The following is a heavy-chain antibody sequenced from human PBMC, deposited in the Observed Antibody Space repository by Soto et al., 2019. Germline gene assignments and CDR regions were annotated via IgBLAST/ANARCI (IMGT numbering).Heavy chain of an antibody. CDR3: AREFSGTGFDP. D-gene: IGHD5-12*01. J-gene: IGHJ5*02. V-gene: IGHV4-59*01. CDR2: IYYRGST. Sequence: SETLSLTCTVSGGSMTSYHWNWIRQPPGRGLEWIGYIYYRGSTNYNPSLKSRVTMSVDTSNNQFSLKLTSVTAADTAVYFCAREFSGTGFDPWGQGTLVTVSS. CDR1: GGSMTSYH.